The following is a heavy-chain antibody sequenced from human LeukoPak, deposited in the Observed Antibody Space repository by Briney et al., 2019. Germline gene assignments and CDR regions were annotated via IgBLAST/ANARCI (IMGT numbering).Heavy chain of an antibody. CDR3: ARVKGAAAGTFLGSGDNWFDP. V-gene: IGHV1-8*01. CDR2: MNPNSGNT. Sequence: EVSVTVPCKACGYTFTRHDILWVRLATGQALEWLGWMNPNSGNTGYAQQFQGRVTMTRNTSIRTAYMQLSSLRSEDTAVYYCARVKGAAAGTFLGSGDNWFDPWGQGTLVTVSS. J-gene: IGHJ5*02. D-gene: IGHD6-13*01. CDR1: GYTFTRHD.